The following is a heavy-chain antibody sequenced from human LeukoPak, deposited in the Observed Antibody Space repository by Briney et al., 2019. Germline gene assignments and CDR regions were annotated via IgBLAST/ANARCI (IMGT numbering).Heavy chain of an antibody. CDR2: IIPIFGTA. V-gene: IGHV1-69*05. CDR3: ARGPWHSGDYRDY. CDR1: GGTFTSYA. J-gene: IGHJ4*02. D-gene: IGHD4-17*01. Sequence: SVKVSCKTSGGTFTSYAITWVRQAPGQGLEWMGRIIPIFGTANYAQKFQGRVTITTDESTSTAYMELSSLRSEDTAVYYCARGPWHSGDYRDYWGQGTLVTVSS.